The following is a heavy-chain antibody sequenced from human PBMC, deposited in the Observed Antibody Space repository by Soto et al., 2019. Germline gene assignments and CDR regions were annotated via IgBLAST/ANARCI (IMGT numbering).Heavy chain of an antibody. CDR1: GFTFSSYW. CDR3: TSPYFASGDY. J-gene: IGHJ4*02. CDR2: INSDGSST. D-gene: IGHD3-10*01. Sequence: EVQLVESGGGLVQPGGALRLSCAASGFTFSSYWMHWVRQAPGKGLVWVSRINSDGSSTSYADSVKGRFTISRDNAKNTLYLQMNSLRAEDTAVYYCTSPYFASGDYWGQGTLVTVSS. V-gene: IGHV3-74*01.